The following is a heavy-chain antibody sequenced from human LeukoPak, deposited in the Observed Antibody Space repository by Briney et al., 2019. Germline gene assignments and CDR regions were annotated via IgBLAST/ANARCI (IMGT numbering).Heavy chain of an antibody. D-gene: IGHD6-19*01. CDR1: GFTFSNAW. CDR2: IKSKTDGGTT. J-gene: IGHJ4*02. CDR3: ARRANSGWPGRIDY. V-gene: IGHV3-15*07. Sequence: GGSLRLSCAASGFTFSNAWMNWVRQAPGKGPEWVGRIKSKTDGGTTDYAAPVKGRFTISRDDSKNTLYLQMNSLRAEDTAVYYCARRANSGWPGRIDYWGQGTLVTVSS.